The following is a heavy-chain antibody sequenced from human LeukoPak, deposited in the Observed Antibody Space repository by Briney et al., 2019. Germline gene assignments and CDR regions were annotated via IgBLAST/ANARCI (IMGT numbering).Heavy chain of an antibody. CDR1: GYSIGSGYY. J-gene: IGHJ4*02. CDR3: ARAPSGWYDY. CDR2: IYHSGRT. D-gene: IGHD6-19*01. Sequence: KPSETLSLTCTVSGYSIGSGYYWGWIRQPPGKGLEWIGSIYHSGRTYYNPYLTSRVTISVDTSKNQFSLKLSSVTAADTAVYYCARAPSGWYDYWGQGTLVTVSS. V-gene: IGHV4-38-2*02.